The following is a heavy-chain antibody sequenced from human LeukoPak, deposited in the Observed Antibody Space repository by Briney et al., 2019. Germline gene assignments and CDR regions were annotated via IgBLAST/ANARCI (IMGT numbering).Heavy chain of an antibody. J-gene: IGHJ4*02. D-gene: IGHD6-19*01. V-gene: IGHV3-23*01. CDR2: ISGSGGST. Sequence: PGGSLRLSCAASGFTFSSYAMSWVRQAPGKGLGWVSAISGSGGSTYYADSVKGRFTISRDNSKNTLYLQMNSLRAEDTAVYYWSKDGDVVPYSSGWYSYFDYWGQGTLVTVSS. CDR1: GFTFSSYA. CDR3: SKDGDVVPYSSGWYSYFDY.